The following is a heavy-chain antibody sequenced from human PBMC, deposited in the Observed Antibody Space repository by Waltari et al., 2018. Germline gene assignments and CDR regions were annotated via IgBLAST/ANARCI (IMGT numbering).Heavy chain of an antibody. D-gene: IGHD3-3*01. CDR3: ARDHVFRGDFWSGYYDS. CDR2: IKQDGSET. J-gene: IGHJ4*02. V-gene: IGHV3-7*01. CDR1: GFTFSSYW. Sequence: EVQLEESGGGLVQPGGSLRLSCAASGFTFSSYWMTWVRQAPGKGLEGVANIKQDGSETYYADSLKGRFTISRDNAKNSLYLQMNSLRAEDTALYYCARDHVFRGDFWSGYYDSWGQGTLVTVSS.